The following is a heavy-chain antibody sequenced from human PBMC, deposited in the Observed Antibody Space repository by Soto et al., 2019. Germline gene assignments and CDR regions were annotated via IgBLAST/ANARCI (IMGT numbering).Heavy chain of an antibody. CDR2: INHSGST. D-gene: IGHD3-10*01. CDR1: GGSFSGYY. CDR3: ARAGLYYYGSGSYNWFDP. J-gene: IGHJ5*02. Sequence: SETLSLTCAVYGGSFSGYYWSWIRQPPGKGLEWIGEINHSGSTNYNPSLKSRVTISVDTSKNQFSLKLSSVTAADTSVYYCARAGLYYYGSGSYNWFDPWGQGTPVTVSS. V-gene: IGHV4-34*01.